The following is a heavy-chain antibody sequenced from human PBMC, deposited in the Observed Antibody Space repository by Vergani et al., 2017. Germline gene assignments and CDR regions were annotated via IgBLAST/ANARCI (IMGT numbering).Heavy chain of an antibody. CDR1: GGSFSGYY. CDR3: ARVQELYDFWCGYRLRYYYYMDV. CDR2: INHSGRT. J-gene: IGHJ6*03. D-gene: IGHD3-3*01. V-gene: IGHV4-34*01. Sequence: QVQLQQWGAGLLKPSETLSLTCAVYGGSFSGYYWSWIRQPPGKGLEWIGEINHSGRTNYNPSLKSRVTISVDTAKNQFSLKLSSVTAADTAVYYCARVQELYDFWCGYRLRYYYYMDVWGKGTTVTVSS.